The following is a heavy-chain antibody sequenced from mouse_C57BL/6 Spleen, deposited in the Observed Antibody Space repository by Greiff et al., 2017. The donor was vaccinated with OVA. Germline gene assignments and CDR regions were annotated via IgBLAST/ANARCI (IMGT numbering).Heavy chain of an antibody. CDR3: DRCITARYYYAMDY. CDR2: IRNKANGYKT. Sequence: EVQVVESGGGLVQPGGSLSLSCAASGFTFTDYYMSWVRQPPGKALEWLGFIRNKANGYKTEYSASVKGRFTISRDNSQSILYLQMHALRAEDSATYYCDRCITARYYYAMDYWGQGTSVTVSS. V-gene: IGHV7-3*01. J-gene: IGHJ4*01. CDR1: GFTFTDYY. D-gene: IGHD1-1*01.